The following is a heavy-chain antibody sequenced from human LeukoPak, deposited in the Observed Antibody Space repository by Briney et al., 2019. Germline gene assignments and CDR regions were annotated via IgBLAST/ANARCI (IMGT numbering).Heavy chain of an antibody. J-gene: IGHJ5*02. CDR3: ARDQGASTTAPKRKGRFDP. Sequence: GGSLRLSCAASGFTFSNHGMHWVRQAPGKGLEWVALIWYDGSNKEYADSVKGRFTISRDNSKNTLYLQMNSLRDEDTAVYYCARDQGASTTAPKRKGRFDPWGQGTLVTVSS. CDR1: GFTFSNHG. V-gene: IGHV3-33*01. CDR2: IWYDGSNK. D-gene: IGHD1-1*01.